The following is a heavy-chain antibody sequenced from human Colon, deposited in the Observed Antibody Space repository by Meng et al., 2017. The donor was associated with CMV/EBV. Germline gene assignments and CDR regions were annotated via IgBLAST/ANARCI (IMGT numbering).Heavy chain of an antibody. V-gene: IGHV1-18*01. CDR1: GYSFNTYD. J-gene: IGHJ4*02. CDR3: ARDKDVVLIPAAFDT. Sequence: SGYSFNTYDISWVRQAPGQGLEWMGWISAHNGNTNSAQKFQGRVTMTTDTSTSTAYMELRSLTSDDTAVYFCARDKDVVLIPAAFDTWGQGTLVTVSS. CDR2: ISAHNGNT. D-gene: IGHD3-16*01.